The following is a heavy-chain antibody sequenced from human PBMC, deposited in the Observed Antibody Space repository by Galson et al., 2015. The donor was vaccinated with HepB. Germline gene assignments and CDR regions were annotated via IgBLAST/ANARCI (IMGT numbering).Heavy chain of an antibody. CDR3: ASFFYHYDSSFYSWFDP. D-gene: IGHD3-22*01. V-gene: IGHV1-18*04. CDR2: ISGYNGNT. J-gene: IGHJ5*02. CDR1: GYTFSNYN. Sequence: SVKVSCKASGYTFSNYNIAWVRQAPGQGLEWTGRISGYNGNTNYAQTLQGRVTMTTDTSTSTAYMELRSLRSDDTAVYFCASFFYHYDSSFYSWFDPWGQGTLVTVSS.